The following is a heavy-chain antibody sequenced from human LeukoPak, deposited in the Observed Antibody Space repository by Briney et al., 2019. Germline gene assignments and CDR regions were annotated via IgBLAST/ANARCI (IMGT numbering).Heavy chain of an antibody. D-gene: IGHD3-10*01. J-gene: IGHJ5*02. Sequence: GGSLRLSCAASGFTFSSYSMDWVRQAPGKGLEWVSSISSSSSYIYYADSVKGRFTISRDNAKNSLYLQMNSLRAEDTAVYYCASITMVRGVNGWFDPWGQGTLVTVSS. CDR3: ASITMVRGVNGWFDP. CDR2: ISSSSSYI. CDR1: GFTFSSYS. V-gene: IGHV3-21*01.